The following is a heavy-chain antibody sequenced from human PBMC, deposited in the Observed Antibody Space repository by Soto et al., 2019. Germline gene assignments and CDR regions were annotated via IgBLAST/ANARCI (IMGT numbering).Heavy chain of an antibody. D-gene: IGHD3-16*01. CDR2: TYYRSKWYD. V-gene: IGHV6-1*01. Sequence: SETLSLTCAISGDSVSSNTVAWNWIRQSPSRGLEWLGRTYYRSKWYDDYAESVKSRITINPDTSKNQFSLHLNSVTLEDTAVYFCARNWFGHHVDWFDFWGQGTLDPGSS. CDR3: ARNWFGHHVDWFDF. J-gene: IGHJ5*01. CDR1: GDSVSSNTVA.